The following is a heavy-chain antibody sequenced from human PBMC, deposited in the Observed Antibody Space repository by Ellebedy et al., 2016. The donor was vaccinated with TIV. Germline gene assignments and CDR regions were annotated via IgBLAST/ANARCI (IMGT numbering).Heavy chain of an antibody. Sequence: PGGSLRLSCAASGFTFSTYAMSWVRQAPGRGLEWVSTISGSGGGTYYTDSVKGRFTISRDNSKNTLFLQMNSLRAEDTALYYCAKNAPYGTGWFGNLDYWGQGSLVTVSS. D-gene: IGHD3-10*01. J-gene: IGHJ4*02. CDR2: ISGSGGGT. CDR3: AKNAPYGTGWFGNLDY. V-gene: IGHV3-23*01. CDR1: GFTFSTYA.